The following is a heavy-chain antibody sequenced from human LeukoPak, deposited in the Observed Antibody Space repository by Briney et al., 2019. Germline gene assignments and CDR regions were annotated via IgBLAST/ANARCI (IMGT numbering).Heavy chain of an antibody. D-gene: IGHD6-6*01. CDR1: GGSFSGYY. Sequence: PSETLSLTCAVYGGSFSGYYWSWIREPPGKGLEWIVEINHSGSTNYNPSLKSRVTISVDTSKNQFSLKLSSVTAADTAVYYCARGAKSSSSSFRWFDPWGQGTLVTVSS. V-gene: IGHV4-34*01. CDR2: INHSGST. J-gene: IGHJ5*02. CDR3: ARGAKSSSSSFRWFDP.